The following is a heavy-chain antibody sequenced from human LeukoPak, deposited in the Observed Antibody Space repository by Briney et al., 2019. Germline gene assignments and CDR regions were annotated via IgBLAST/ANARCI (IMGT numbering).Heavy chain of an antibody. CDR3: ATSVYSSGWHPFFDY. J-gene: IGHJ4*02. D-gene: IGHD6-19*01. CDR1: GDSISNHNYF. V-gene: IGHV4-39*02. Sequence: SETLSLTCTVSGDSISNHNYFWGWIRQPPGKGLEWIVSIHYIGSTYFNLSLKSRVTVSVDTSKNHFSLKLSSVTAADTGVYYCATSVYSSGWHPFFDYWGQGAPVIVSS. CDR2: IHYIGST.